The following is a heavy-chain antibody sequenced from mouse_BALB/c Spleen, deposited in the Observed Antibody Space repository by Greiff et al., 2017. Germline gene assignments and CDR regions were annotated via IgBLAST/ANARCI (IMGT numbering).Heavy chain of an antibody. CDR2: INPSNGRT. J-gene: IGHJ4*01. CDR3: ARGPAFYAMDY. CDR1: GYTFTSYW. V-gene: IGHV1S81*02. Sequence: QVQLKQPGAELVKPGASVKLSCKASGYTFTSYWMHWVKQRPGQGLEWIGEINPSNGRTNYNEKFKSKATLTVDKSSSTAYMQLSSLTSEDSAVYYCARGPAFYAMDYWGQGTSVTVSS.